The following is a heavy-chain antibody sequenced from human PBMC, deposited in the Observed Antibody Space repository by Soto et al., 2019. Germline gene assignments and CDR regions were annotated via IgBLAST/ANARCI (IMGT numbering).Heavy chain of an antibody. CDR3: ARVGGYSYTGYYFDY. CDR1: GFTFSDHY. V-gene: IGHV3-72*01. CDR2: TRNKANSYTT. Sequence: GGSLRLSCAASGFTFSDHYMDWVRQAPGKGLEWVGRTRNKANSYTTEYAASVKGRFTISRDDSKNSLYLQMNSLKTEDTAVYYCARVGGYSYTGYYFDYWGQGTLVTVSS. J-gene: IGHJ4*02. D-gene: IGHD5-18*01.